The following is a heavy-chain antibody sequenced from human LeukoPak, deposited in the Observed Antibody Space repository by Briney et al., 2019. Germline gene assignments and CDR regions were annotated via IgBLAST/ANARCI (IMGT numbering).Heavy chain of an antibody. V-gene: IGHV3-48*01. Sequence: GGSLRLSCAASGFTLSNYSMNWVRQAPGKGLEWVSYISSSSSTIYYADSLKGRFTISRDNAKNSLYLQMNRLRAEDTAVYYCAREAVTLVRDLDYWGQGTLVTVSS. J-gene: IGHJ4*02. CDR3: AREAVTLVRDLDY. CDR1: GFTLSNYS. CDR2: ISSSSSTI. D-gene: IGHD3-10*01.